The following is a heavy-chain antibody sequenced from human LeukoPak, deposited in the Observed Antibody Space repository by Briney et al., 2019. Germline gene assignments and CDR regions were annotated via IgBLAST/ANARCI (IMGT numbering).Heavy chain of an antibody. CDR2: ISSSSSYI. CDR3: ARDPPGTHFDF. J-gene: IGHJ4*02. V-gene: IGHV3-21*01. CDR1: GFTFSSYS. D-gene: IGHD1-26*01. Sequence: GALRLSCAASGFTFSSYSMNWVRQAPGKGLEWVSSISSSSSYIYYADSVKGRFTISRDNAKNSLYLQMSSLRVEDTAVYYCARDPPGTHFDFWGQGTLVTVSS.